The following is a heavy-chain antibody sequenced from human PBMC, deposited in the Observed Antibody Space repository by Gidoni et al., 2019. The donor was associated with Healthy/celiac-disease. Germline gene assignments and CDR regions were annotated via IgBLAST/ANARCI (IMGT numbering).Heavy chain of an antibody. CDR2: IRSKAYGGTT. V-gene: IGHV3-49*05. Sequence: EVQLVESGGGLVKPGRSLRLSCTASGFTFGAYAMSWFRQAPGKGLEWVGFIRSKAYGGTTEYAASVKGRFTISRDDSKSIAYLQMNSLKTEDTAVYYCTRGLFVVVGPFDYWGQGTLVTVSS. CDR1: GFTFGAYA. CDR3: TRGLFVVVGPFDY. J-gene: IGHJ4*02. D-gene: IGHD1-26*01.